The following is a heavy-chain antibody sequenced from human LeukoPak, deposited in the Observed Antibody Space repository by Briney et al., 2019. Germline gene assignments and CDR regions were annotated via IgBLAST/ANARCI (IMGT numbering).Heavy chain of an antibody. CDR1: GFTFSSYW. V-gene: IGHV3-74*03. Sequence: GGSLRLSCAASGFTFSSYWMHWVRQAPGKGLVWVSRINSDGSSITYADSVKGRFTISRDNAKNTLYLQLNSLRVEDTAVYYCAREGRVSGYDFDCWGQGTLVTVSS. CDR3: AREGRVSGYDFDC. D-gene: IGHD5-12*01. CDR2: INSDGSSI. J-gene: IGHJ4*02.